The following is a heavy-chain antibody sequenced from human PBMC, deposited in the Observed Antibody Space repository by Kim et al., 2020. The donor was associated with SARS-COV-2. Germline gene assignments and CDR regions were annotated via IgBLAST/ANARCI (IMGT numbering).Heavy chain of an antibody. CDR2: IDPTDSYT. J-gene: IGHJ3*02. CDR3: ARRKIMITFGGVIVHDAFDI. Sequence: GESLKISCKGSGYSFTSYWISWVRQMPGKGLEWMGRIDPTDSYTNYSPSFQGHVTISADKHISTAYLQWSSLKASDTAIYYCARRKIMITFGGVIVHDAFDIWAKGQWSPSLQ. V-gene: IGHV5-10-1*01. CDR1: GYSFTSYW. D-gene: IGHD3-16*02.